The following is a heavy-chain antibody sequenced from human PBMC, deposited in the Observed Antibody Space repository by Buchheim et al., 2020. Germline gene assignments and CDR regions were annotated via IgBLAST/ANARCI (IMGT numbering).Heavy chain of an antibody. CDR3: ARDYSDSSGFDY. CDR2: ISSGGSTI. CDR1: GFPFSSYN. J-gene: IGHJ4*02. D-gene: IGHD3-22*01. Sequence: QLVESGGGLVQPGGSLILSCEASGFPFSSYNMNWVRQAPGKGLEWVSYISSGGSTIYYADSVKGRLTISRDNAKNSMSLQMSNLRDEDTAVYYCARDYSDSSGFDYWGQGTL. V-gene: IGHV3-48*02.